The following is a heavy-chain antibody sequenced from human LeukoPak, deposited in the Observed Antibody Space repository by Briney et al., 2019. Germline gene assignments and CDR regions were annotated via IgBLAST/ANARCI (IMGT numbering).Heavy chain of an antibody. V-gene: IGHV1-8*01. J-gene: IGHJ4*02. CDR3: VRRGGERDEYYFDY. Sequence: ASVKVSCKASGYTFTSYDINWVRQATGQGLEWMGWMNPNSGNTGYAQKFQGRVTMTRNTSISTAYMELSSLRSEDTAVYYCVRRGGERDEYYFDYWGQGTLVTVSS. D-gene: IGHD5-24*01. CDR2: MNPNSGNT. CDR1: GYTFTSYD.